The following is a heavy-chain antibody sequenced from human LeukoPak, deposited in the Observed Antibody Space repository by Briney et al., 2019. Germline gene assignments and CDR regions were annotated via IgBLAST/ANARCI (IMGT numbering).Heavy chain of an antibody. CDR2: INPSGGST. V-gene: IGHV1-46*01. J-gene: IGHJ5*02. CDR3: ARDVGQYYYGSGSYYNNWFDP. CDR1: GYTFTSYY. D-gene: IGHD3-10*01. Sequence: ASVKVSCKASGYTFTSYYMHWVRQAPGQGLEWMGIINPSGGSTSYAQKFQGGVTMTRDTSTSTVYMELSSLRSEDTAVYYCARDVGQYYYGSGSYYNNWFDPWGQGTLVTVSS.